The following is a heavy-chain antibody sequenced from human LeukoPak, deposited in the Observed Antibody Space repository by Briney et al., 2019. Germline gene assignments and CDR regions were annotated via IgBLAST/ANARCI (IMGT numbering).Heavy chain of an antibody. J-gene: IGHJ4*02. V-gene: IGHV4-39*07. CDR1: GGSISSSSYY. CDR2: IYYSGST. Sequence: SETLSLTCTVSGGSISSSSYYWGWIRQPPGKGLEWIGSIYYSGSTYYNPSLKSRVTISVDTSKNQFSLKLSSVTAADTAVYYCARGATWIQLWPNYFDYWGQGTLVTVSS. D-gene: IGHD5-18*01. CDR3: ARGATWIQLWPNYFDY.